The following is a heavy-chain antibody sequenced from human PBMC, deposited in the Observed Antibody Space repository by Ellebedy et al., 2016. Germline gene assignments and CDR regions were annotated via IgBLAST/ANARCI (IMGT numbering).Heavy chain of an antibody. D-gene: IGHD4-17*01. Sequence: GGSLRPSXATSGSSFSNYFMTWIRRAPGKGLEWVATISGAGYTTFFADSVKGRFTMSRDIPKNTVYLQMNRLRAEDTAVYYCRQGHYANYWGQGTLVTVSS. CDR3: RQGHYANY. CDR1: GSSFSNYF. J-gene: IGHJ4*02. V-gene: IGHV3-23*01. CDR2: ISGAGYTT.